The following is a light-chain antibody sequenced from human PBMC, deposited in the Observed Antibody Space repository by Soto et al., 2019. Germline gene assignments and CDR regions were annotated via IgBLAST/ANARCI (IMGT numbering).Light chain of an antibody. V-gene: IGLV2-8*01. CDR3: SSYAGSKVV. Sequence: QSVLTQPPSASGSTGQSVTISCTGTSSDVGGYNYVSWYQQHPGRAPKLMIYEVTKRPSGVPDRFSGSKSGNTASLTVSGLQAEDEADYYCSSYAGSKVVFGGVTKLTVL. J-gene: IGLJ2*01. CDR1: SSDVGGYNY. CDR2: EVT.